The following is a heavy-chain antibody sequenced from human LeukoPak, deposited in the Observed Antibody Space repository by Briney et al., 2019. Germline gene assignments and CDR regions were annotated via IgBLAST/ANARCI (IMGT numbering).Heavy chain of an antibody. V-gene: IGHV4-59*08. D-gene: IGHD3-10*01. CDR1: GSSIRSFY. J-gene: IGHJ6*03. CDR2: IYSSGST. Sequence: SETLSLTCTVSGSSIRSFYWSWIRQPPGKGLEWIGYIYSSGSTNYNPSLNSRVTISVDTSKNQVSLGLSSVTAADTGVYYCARSPYYYGSGSSYYYMDVWGKGSTVTVSS. CDR3: ARSPYYYGSGSSYYYMDV.